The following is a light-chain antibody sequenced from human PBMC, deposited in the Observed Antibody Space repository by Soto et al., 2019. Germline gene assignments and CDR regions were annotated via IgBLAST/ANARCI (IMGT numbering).Light chain of an antibody. V-gene: IGLV2-14*01. CDR2: EVS. CDR1: SSDVGGYNY. CDR3: SSFTTSSTVV. Sequence: QSALTQPASVSGSPGQSITISCTGTSSDVGGYNYVSRYQQHPGKAPKLMIYEVSNRPSGVSNRFSGSKSGNTASLTISGLQPEDEADYYCSSFTTSSTVVFGGGTKLTVL. J-gene: IGLJ2*01.